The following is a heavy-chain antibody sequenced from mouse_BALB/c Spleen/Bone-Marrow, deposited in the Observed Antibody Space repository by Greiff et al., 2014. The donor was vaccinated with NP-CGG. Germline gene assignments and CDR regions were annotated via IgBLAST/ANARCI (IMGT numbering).Heavy chain of an antibody. V-gene: IGHV1-14*01. Sequence: VQLQQSGPELVKPGASVKMSCKASGYTLTSYVIHWVKQKPGQGLEWIGYINPYNDATKFNERFKGKATLTSDKSSSTAYMVLSSLTSEDSAVYYCAREGVDYFDYWGQGTTLTVSS. CDR1: GYTLTSYV. CDR3: AREGVDYFDY. CDR2: INPYNDAT. J-gene: IGHJ2*01.